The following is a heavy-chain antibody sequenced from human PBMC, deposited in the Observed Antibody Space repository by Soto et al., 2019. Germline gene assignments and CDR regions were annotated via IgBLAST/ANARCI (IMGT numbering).Heavy chain of an antibody. V-gene: IGHV4-59*01. CDR2: IYYSGST. Sequence: SETLSLTCTVSGGSISSYYWSWIRQPPGKGLEWIGYIYYSGSTNYNPSLKSRVTISVDTSKNQFSLKLSSVTAADTAVYYCARCSPTAARPPEFDYWGQGTLVTVSS. CDR3: ARCSPTAARPPEFDY. J-gene: IGHJ4*02. CDR1: GGSISSYY. D-gene: IGHD6-6*01.